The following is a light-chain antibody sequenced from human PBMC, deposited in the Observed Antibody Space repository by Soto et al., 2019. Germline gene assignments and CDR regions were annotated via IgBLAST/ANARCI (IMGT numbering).Light chain of an antibody. CDR1: SSDVGGYNY. Sequence: QSALTQPRSVSGSPGQSITISCTGTSSDVGGYNYVSWYRQHPGKAPKLMIYDVSKRPSGVPDRFSGSKSGNTASLAISGLQDEDESAYCCCSYAGSYTHYVFGTGTELTVL. CDR2: DVS. CDR3: CSYAGSYTHYV. V-gene: IGLV2-11*01. J-gene: IGLJ1*01.